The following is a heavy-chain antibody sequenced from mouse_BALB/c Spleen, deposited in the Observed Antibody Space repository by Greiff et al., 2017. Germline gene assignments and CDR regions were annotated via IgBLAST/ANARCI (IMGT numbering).Heavy chain of an antibody. V-gene: IGHV5-12-2*01. CDR1: GFTFSSYT. CDR3: ARHKAAY. Sequence: EVQVVESGGGLVQPGGSLKLSCAASGFTFSSYTMSWVRQTPEKRLEWVAYISNGGGSTYYPDTVKGRFTISRDNAKNTLYLQMSSLKSEDTAMYYCARHKAAYWGQGTLVTVSA. J-gene: IGHJ3*01. CDR2: ISNGGGST.